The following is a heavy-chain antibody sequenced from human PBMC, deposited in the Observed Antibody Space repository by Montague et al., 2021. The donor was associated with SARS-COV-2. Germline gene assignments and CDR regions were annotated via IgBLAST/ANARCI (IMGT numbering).Heavy chain of an antibody. CDR2: INHSGST. CDR3: GGTWVYFSPVDV. Sequence: SETLSLTCAVYGGTFSDYYWSWIRQPPGKGLEWIGEINHSGSTNYNPSLESRVTISVDTSKNQFSLKLSSVTAADTAVYYCGGTWVYFSPVDVWGQGTTVIVSS. CDR1: GGTFSDYY. D-gene: IGHD1/OR15-1a*01. J-gene: IGHJ6*02. V-gene: IGHV4-34*08.